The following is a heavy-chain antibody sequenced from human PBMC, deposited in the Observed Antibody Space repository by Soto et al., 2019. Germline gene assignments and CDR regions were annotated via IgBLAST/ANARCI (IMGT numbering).Heavy chain of an antibody. Sequence: SETLSLTCTVSVGCLVSYYWSCIRQPPGKGLEWIGYVFYTGITKYNDSMTMRVSISLEMSNYQFYLKLSSVTDAHTAVYYCARDADARIRRTPSYYYGIEV. CDR1: VGCLVSYY. J-gene: IGHJ6*01. V-gene: IGHV4-59*01. CDR2: VFYTGIT. CDR3: ARDADARIRRTPSYYYGIEV.